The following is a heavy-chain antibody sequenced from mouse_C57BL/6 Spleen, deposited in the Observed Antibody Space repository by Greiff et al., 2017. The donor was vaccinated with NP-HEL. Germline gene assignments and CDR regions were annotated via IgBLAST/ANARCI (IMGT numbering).Heavy chain of an antibody. V-gene: IGHV2-2*01. Sequence: VKLQESGPGLVQPSQSLSITCTVSGFSLTSYGVHWVRQSPGKGLEWLGVIWSGGSTDYNAAFISRLSISKDNSKSQVFFKMNSLQADDTAIYYCARLIYYGNWDYWGQGTSVTVSS. J-gene: IGHJ4*01. CDR1: GFSLTSYG. CDR2: IWSGGST. CDR3: ARLIYYGNWDY. D-gene: IGHD2-1*01.